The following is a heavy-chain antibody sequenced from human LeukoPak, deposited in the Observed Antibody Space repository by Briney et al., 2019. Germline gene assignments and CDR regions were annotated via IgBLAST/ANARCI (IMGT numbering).Heavy chain of an antibody. D-gene: IGHD6-13*01. V-gene: IGHV1-8*01. CDR2: MNPNSGNT. Sequence: ASVKVSCKASGYTFTSYDINWVRQATGQGLEWMGWMNPNSGNTGYAQKFQGRVTMTRNTSISTAYMELSSQRSEDTAVYYCARVRYIYSSSWSFAYWGQGTLVTVSS. J-gene: IGHJ4*02. CDR1: GYTFTSYD. CDR3: ARVRYIYSSSWSFAY.